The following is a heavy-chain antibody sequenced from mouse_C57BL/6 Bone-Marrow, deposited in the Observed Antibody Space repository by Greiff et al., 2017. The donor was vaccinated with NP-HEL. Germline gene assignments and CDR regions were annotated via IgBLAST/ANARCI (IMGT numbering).Heavy chain of an antibody. J-gene: IGHJ4*01. V-gene: IGHV1-72*01. CDR1: GYTFTSYW. D-gene: IGHD1-1*01. CDR3: AKKYYGSSLAIDY. Sequence: QVQLQQPGAELVKPGASVKLSCKASGYTFTSYWMHWVKQRPGRGLEWIGRIDPRGGGTKYNEKFKSKATLTADKPSSTAYMQLSSLTSEDSAVYYCAKKYYGSSLAIDYWGQGTSVTVSS. CDR2: IDPRGGGT.